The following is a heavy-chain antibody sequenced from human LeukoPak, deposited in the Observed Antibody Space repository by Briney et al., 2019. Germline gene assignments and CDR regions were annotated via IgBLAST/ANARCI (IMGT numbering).Heavy chain of an antibody. CDR1: GLTFSTYG. Sequence: PGGSLRLSCAASGLTFSTYGMHWVRQAPGRGLGWVAVISYDGSNKYYADSVKGRFTISRDNSKNTLYLQMNSLRAEDTAVYYCSRTEGTVTSTSIFDGGGQRTLVTVS. J-gene: IGHJ4*02. CDR2: ISYDGSNK. CDR3: SRTEGTVTSTSIFDG. D-gene: IGHD4-17*01. V-gene: IGHV3-30*03.